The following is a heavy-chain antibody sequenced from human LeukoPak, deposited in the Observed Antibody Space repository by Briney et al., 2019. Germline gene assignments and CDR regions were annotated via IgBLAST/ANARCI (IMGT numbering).Heavy chain of an antibody. J-gene: IGHJ3*02. V-gene: IGHV4-31*03. CDR3: AREGHYYDSSGYYPGMAFDI. CDR2: IYYSGST. D-gene: IGHD3-22*01. CDR1: GGSISSGGYY. Sequence: SETLSLTCTVSGGSISSGGYYWSWIRQHPGKGLEWIGYIYYSGSTYYNPSLKSRATISVDTSKNQFSLKLSSVTAADTAVYYCAREGHYYDSSGYYPGMAFDIWGQGTMVTVSS.